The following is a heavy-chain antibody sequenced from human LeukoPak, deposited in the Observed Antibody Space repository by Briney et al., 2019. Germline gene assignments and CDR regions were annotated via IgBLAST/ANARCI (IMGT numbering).Heavy chain of an antibody. D-gene: IGHD6-19*01. CDR3: ARASGWYGYYYYGMDV. Sequence: GGSLRLSCAASGFTFSSYSMNWVRQAPGKGLEWVSSISSSSSYVYYADSVKGRFTISRDNAKNSLYLQMNSLRAEDTAVYYCARASGWYGYYYYGMDVWGQGTTVTVSS. CDR2: ISSSSSYV. CDR1: GFTFSSYS. J-gene: IGHJ6*02. V-gene: IGHV3-21*01.